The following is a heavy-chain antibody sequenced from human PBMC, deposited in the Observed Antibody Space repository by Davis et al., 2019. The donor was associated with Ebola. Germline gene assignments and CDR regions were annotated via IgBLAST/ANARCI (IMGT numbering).Heavy chain of an antibody. CDR2: ISGSGGNT. V-gene: IGHV3-23*01. J-gene: IGHJ4*02. Sequence: GGSLRLSCAAAGLPFSNYGMSWVRQAPGKGLEWVSGISGSGGNTYYADSVKGRFTISRDNSKNTLYLQMNNLRAEDTAVYYCTNIRGDYEMADWGQGVLVTVSS. CDR1: GLPFSNYG. CDR3: TNIRGDYEMAD. D-gene: IGHD4-17*01.